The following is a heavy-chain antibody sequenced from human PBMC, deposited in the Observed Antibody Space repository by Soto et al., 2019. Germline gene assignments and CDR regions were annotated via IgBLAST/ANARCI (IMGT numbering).Heavy chain of an antibody. D-gene: IGHD6-19*01. CDR2: IIPIFGTA. Sequence: SVKVSCKASGGTFSSYAISWVRQAPGQGLEWMGGIIPIFGTANYAQKFQGRVTITADESTSTAYMELSSLRSEDTAVYYCARDLPRYSSGYPPGALQHWGQGTLVTVSS. CDR3: ARDLPRYSSGYPPGALQH. J-gene: IGHJ1*01. V-gene: IGHV1-69*13. CDR1: GGTFSSYA.